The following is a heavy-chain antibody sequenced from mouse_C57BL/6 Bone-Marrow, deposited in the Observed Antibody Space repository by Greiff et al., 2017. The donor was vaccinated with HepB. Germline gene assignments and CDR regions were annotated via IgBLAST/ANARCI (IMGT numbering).Heavy chain of an antibody. CDR1: GFTFSDYY. J-gene: IGHJ1*03. CDR3: ARDLTDWDYWYFDV. Sequence: EVKLVESEGGLVQPGSSMKLSCTASGFTFSDYYMAWVRQGPEKGLEWVANINYDGSSTYYLDSLKSRFIISRDNAKNILYLQMSSLKSEDTATYYCARDLTDWDYWYFDVWGTGTTVTVSS. CDR2: INYDGSST. D-gene: IGHD4-1*01. V-gene: IGHV5-16*01.